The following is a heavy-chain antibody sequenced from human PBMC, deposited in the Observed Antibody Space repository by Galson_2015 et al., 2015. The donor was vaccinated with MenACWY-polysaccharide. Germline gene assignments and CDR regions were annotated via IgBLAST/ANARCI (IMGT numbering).Heavy chain of an antibody. D-gene: IGHD3-22*01. CDR3: ARGGKYYYDSSGYLNWFDP. V-gene: IGHV3-7*01. J-gene: IGHJ5*02. CDR2: IKQDGSEK. Sequence: SLRLSCAASGFTLSSYWMSWVRQAPGKGLEWVANIKQDGSEKYYVDSVKGRFTISRDNAKNSLYLQMNSLRAEDTAVYYCARGGKYYYDSSGYLNWFDPWGQGTLVTVSS. CDR1: GFTLSSYW.